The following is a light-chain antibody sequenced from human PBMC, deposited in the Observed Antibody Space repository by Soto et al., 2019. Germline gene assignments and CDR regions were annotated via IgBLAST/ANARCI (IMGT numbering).Light chain of an antibody. J-gene: IGLJ1*01. CDR3: TCFTTSNTFV. V-gene: IGLV2-14*03. CDR1: SNDVGHFNY. Sequence: QSALAQPASVSGSPGQSTTISCTGTSNDVGHFNYVSWFQQHPGKAPKLLIFDVSNWPSGVSDRFSGSKSGNTASLTISGLQPEDEADYYCTCFTTSNTFVFGSGTKVTVL. CDR2: DVS.